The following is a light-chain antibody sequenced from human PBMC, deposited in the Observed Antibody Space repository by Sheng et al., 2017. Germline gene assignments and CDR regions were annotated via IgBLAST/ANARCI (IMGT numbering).Light chain of an antibody. Sequence: DIQMTQSPSSLSASIGERVTVTCRASQNISTFLNWYQRKQGKAPILLIYAASTLDGGVPSRFSASGSGTEFSFTISSLQVEDFATYYCQQSYSAPHTFGQGTRVEIK. J-gene: IGKJ1*01. CDR2: AAS. CDR3: QQSYSAPHT. CDR1: QNISTF. V-gene: IGKV1-39*01.